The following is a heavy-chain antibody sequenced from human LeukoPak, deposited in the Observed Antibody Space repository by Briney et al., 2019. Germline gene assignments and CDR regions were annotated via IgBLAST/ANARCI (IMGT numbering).Heavy chain of an antibody. CDR1: GGTFSSYA. CDR3: ARVSGFWSGYLGYFDY. V-gene: IGHV1-69*05. CDR2: IIPIFGTA. J-gene: IGHJ4*02. Sequence: ASVKVSCKASGGTFSSYAISWVRQAPGQGLEWMGGIIPIFGTANYAQKFQGRVTITTDESTSTAYMELSSLRSEDTAVYYCARVSGFWSGYLGYFDYWGQGTLVTVSS. D-gene: IGHD3-3*01.